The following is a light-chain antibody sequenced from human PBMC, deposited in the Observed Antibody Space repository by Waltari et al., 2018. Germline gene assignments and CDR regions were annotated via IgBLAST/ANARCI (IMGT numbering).Light chain of an antibody. CDR3: QQYRTNPWT. CDR1: QSINRW. CDR2: KAS. Sequence: DSQMTQAPSTLSASVGDRVTLTCRASQSINRWLGWYQQKPGIAPKLLIYKASSLESGVPSRFSGSRSVTEFTLTISSLQPDDLATYYSQQYRTNPWTFGQGTKVEIE. J-gene: IGKJ1*01. V-gene: IGKV1-5*03.